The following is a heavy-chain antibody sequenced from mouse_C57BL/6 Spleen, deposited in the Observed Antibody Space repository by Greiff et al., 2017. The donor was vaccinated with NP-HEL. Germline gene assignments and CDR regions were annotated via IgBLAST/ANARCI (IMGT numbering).Heavy chain of an antibody. D-gene: IGHD1-1*01. CDR3: TRDKAVFHFDY. V-gene: IGHV5-9-1*02. Sequence: EVMLVESGEGLVKPGGSLKLSCAASGFTFSSYAMSWVRQTPEKRLEWVAYISSGGDYIYYADTVKGRFTISRDNARNTLYLQMSSLKSEDTAMYYCTRDKAVFHFDYWGQGTTLTVSS. J-gene: IGHJ2*01. CDR2: ISSGGDYI. CDR1: GFTFSSYA.